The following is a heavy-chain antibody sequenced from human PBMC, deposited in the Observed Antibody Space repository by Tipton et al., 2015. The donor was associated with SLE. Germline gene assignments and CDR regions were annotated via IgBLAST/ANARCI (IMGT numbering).Heavy chain of an antibody. CDR1: GGSISSGEHY. J-gene: IGHJ6*03. CDR2: IFYSGST. Sequence: TLSLTCTVSGGSISSGEHYWSWIRQPPGKGLEWIGYIFYSGSTYYNPSLKSRVTISVDTSKNQFSLKLSSVTAADTAVYYCARDRYYGSGSLGSNYYYMDVWGKGTTVTVSS. V-gene: IGHV4-30-4*01. D-gene: IGHD3-10*01. CDR3: ARDRYYGSGSLGSNYYYMDV.